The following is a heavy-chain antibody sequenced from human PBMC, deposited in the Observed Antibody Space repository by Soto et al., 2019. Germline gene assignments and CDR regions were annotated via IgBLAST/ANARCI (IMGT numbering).Heavy chain of an antibody. CDR1: GGSISSGGYY. J-gene: IGHJ6*02. V-gene: IGHV4-31*03. D-gene: IGHD6-19*01. CDR3: ARDSSGWKAYYYYGMDV. CDR2: IYYSGST. Sequence: QVQLQESGPGLVKPSQTLSLTCTVSGGSISSGGYYWSWIRQHPGKGLEWIGYIYYSGSTYYNPSLKSRVTISVDTSKNQFSLKLSSVTAADTAVYYSARDSSGWKAYYYYGMDVWGQGTTVTVSS.